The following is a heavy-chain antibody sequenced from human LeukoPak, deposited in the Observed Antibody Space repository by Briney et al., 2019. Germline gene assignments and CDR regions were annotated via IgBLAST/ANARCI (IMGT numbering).Heavy chain of an antibody. D-gene: IGHD6-13*01. J-gene: IGHJ3*02. Sequence: ASVKVSCKASGYTFTSYGISWVRQAPGQGLEWMGWISAYNGNTNYAQKLQGRVTMTTDTSTSTAYMELRSLRSDDTAVYYGAGDGPMSSSWYLRDAFDIWGQGTMVTVSS. CDR1: GYTFTSYG. CDR2: ISAYNGNT. CDR3: AGDGPMSSSWYLRDAFDI. V-gene: IGHV1-18*01.